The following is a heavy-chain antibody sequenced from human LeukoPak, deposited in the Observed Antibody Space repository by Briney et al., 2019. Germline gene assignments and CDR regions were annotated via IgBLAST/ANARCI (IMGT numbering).Heavy chain of an antibody. CDR2: ISSSSSYV. Sequence: GRCLRLSCAPYGFTFSSYSMKWVRQPPGKLLEWVSSISSSSSYVYYADSVKGRFTISRVNAKNSLYLQMNSLRAEHTSVYYCARDLARFLEWSTCYFDYWGQGTLVTVFS. CDR3: ARDLARFLEWSTCYFDY. D-gene: IGHD3-3*01. CDR1: GFTFSSYS. J-gene: IGHJ4*02. V-gene: IGHV3-21*01.